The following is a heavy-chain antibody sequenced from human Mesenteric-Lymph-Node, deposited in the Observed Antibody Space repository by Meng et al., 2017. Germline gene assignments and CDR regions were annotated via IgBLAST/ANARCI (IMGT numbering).Heavy chain of an antibody. CDR1: GYSISSGYS. CDR2: IFHSGTT. V-gene: IGHV4-38-2*02. D-gene: IGHD5-12*01. Sequence: GSLRLSCAVSGYSISSGYSWGWIRQSPGEGLEWIASIFHSGTTYYNPSLESRVTISVDTSKNQFSLKLSSVTAADTAVYYCARDLLYSGYDSGYWGQGTLVTVDS. CDR3: ARDLLYSGYDSGY. J-gene: IGHJ4*01.